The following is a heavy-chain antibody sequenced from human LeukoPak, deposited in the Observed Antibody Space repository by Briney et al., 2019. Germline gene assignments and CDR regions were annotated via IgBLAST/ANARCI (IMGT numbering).Heavy chain of an antibody. V-gene: IGHV4-38-2*01. CDR1: GYSISSGYY. CDR2: IYHSGST. J-gene: IGHJ6*04. CDR3: ARKLIDCSSTSCLIYYYYGMDV. D-gene: IGHD2-2*01. Sequence: SETLSLTCAVSGYSISSGYYWGWIRQPPGKGLEWIGSIYHSGSTYYNPSLKSRVTISVDTSKNQFSLKLSSVTAADTAVYYCARKLIDCSSTSCLIYYYYGMDVWGKGTTVTVSS.